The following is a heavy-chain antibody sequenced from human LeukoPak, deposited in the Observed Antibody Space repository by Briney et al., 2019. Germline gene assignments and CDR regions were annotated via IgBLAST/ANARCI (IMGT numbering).Heavy chain of an antibody. J-gene: IGHJ4*02. D-gene: IGHD3-22*01. CDR2: IYYSGST. Sequence: PSETLSLTCTVSGDSISSYYWSWIRQPPGKGLEWIGYIYYSGSTNYNPSLKSRVTISVDTSKNQFSLKLSSVTAADTAVYYCARVSYDSSGYYPGRFDYWGQGTLVTVSS. V-gene: IGHV4-59*01. CDR1: GDSISSYY. CDR3: ARVSYDSSGYYPGRFDY.